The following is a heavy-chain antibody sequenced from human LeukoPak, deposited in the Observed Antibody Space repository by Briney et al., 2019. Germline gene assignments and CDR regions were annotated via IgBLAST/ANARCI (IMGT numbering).Heavy chain of an antibody. CDR3: AKDRVAVAGSYYFDY. V-gene: IGHV3-23*01. D-gene: IGHD6-19*01. J-gene: IGHJ4*02. CDR1: GFTFSSYA. Sequence: GGSLRLSCAASGFTFSSYAMSWVRQAPGKGLEWVSAISGSGGSTYYADSVKGRFTIPRDNSKNTLYLQMNSLRAEDTAVYYCAKDRVAVAGSYYFDYWGQGTLVTVSS. CDR2: ISGSGGST.